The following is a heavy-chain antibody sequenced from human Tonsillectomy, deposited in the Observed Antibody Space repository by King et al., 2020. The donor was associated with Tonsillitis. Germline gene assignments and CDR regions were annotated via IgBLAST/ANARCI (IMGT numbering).Heavy chain of an antibody. J-gene: IGHJ5*02. V-gene: IGHV1-2*02. Sequence: QLVQSGAEVKKPGASVKVSCKASGYTFTGYYMHWVRQAPGQGLEGMGWINPNSGGTNYAQKFQGRVTMTRDTSISTAYMELSRLKSDDTAVYYCASAYYDFWSPGVGWFDPWGQGTLVTVSS. CDR2: INPNSGGT. CDR3: ASAYYDFWSPGVGWFDP. D-gene: IGHD3-3*01. CDR1: GYTFTGYY.